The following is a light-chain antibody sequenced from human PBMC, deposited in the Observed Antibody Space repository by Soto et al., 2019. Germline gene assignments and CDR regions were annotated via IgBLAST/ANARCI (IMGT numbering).Light chain of an antibody. V-gene: IGKV1-6*01. Sequence: IQMTQSPSSVSASVGDRVTITCRASQGIRNDLGWYQQKPGKPPKLLIYAASSLQSGVPSRFSGSRSGTDFTLTISSLQPEDVAIYYCQQAYSPPWTFGQGTKVDI. J-gene: IGKJ1*01. CDR1: QGIRND. CDR3: QQAYSPPWT. CDR2: AAS.